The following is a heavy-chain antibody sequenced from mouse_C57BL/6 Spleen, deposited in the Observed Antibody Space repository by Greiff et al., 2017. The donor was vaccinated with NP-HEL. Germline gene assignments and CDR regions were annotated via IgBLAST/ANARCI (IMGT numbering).Heavy chain of an antibody. J-gene: IGHJ4*01. CDR1: GFTFTDYY. V-gene: IGHV7-3*01. CDR3: ARSSLRLYYYAMDY. D-gene: IGHD1-1*01. CDR2: IRNKANGYTT. Sequence: EVQLQESGGGLVQPGGSLSLSCAASGFTFTDYYMSWVRQPPGKALEWLGFIRNKANGYTTEYSASVKGRFTISRDNSQSILYLQMNALRAEDSATYYCARSSLRLYYYAMDYWGQGTSVTVSS.